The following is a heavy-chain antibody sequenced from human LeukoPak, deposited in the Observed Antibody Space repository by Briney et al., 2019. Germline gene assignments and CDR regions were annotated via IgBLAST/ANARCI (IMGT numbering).Heavy chain of an antibody. CDR1: TFTFGNYW. J-gene: IGHJ5*02. V-gene: IGHV3-7*01. CDR3: TRDDDTSSHFGRLS. D-gene: IGHD3/OR15-3a*01. CDR2: IKEDGSEE. Sequence: PGGSLRLSCAASTFTFGNYWMSWVRQAPGKGLEWVANIKEDGSEEYYVDSVKGRFTVSRDNSKTTVNLQMNSLRDEDTAVYYCTRDDDTSSHFGRLSWGQGTLVTVSS.